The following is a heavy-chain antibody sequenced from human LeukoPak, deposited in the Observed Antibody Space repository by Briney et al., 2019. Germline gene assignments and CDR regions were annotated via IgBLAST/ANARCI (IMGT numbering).Heavy chain of an antibody. V-gene: IGHV4-39*07. CDR2: LSYSGLN. J-gene: IGHJ4*02. Sequence: SETLSLTCIVSSGSITSGRYYWGWIRQPPGKGLEWTGGLSYSGLNYYNPSLKSRVTISPDTSKNQFSLKLNSMTAADTAVYYCVRMRGWEELSRVYFDNWGQGTLVTVSS. CDR3: VRMRGWEELSRVYFDN. D-gene: IGHD2/OR15-2a*01. CDR1: SGSITSGRYY.